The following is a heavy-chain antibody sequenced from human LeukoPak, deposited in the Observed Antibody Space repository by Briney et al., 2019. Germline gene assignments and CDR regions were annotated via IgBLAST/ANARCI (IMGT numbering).Heavy chain of an antibody. CDR1: GYTFSSYG. Sequence: ASVKVSCKASGYTFSSYGISWVRQAPGEGPEWMGWTSVANGKSKYVQKFQGRVTMTTDISTNTAYMELRSLTSDDTAVYYCARRWERLDYWGQGTQVAVSS. CDR3: ARRWERLDY. V-gene: IGHV1-18*01. J-gene: IGHJ4*02. CDR2: TSVANGKS. D-gene: IGHD1-26*01.